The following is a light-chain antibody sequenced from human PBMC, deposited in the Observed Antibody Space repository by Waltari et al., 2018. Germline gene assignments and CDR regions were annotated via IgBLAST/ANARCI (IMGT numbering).Light chain of an antibody. CDR1: QRVGNY. CDR2: DAS. V-gene: IGKV3-11*01. Sequence: ILLTHSPDTLTLSPGERATLSCWASQRVGNYLAWYQQKPGQAPRLLIYDASKRATGIPARFSGSGSGTDFTLTISSLEPEDFAVYYCQQRSISCTFGLGTRLEI. CDR3: QQRSISCT. J-gene: IGKJ2*02.